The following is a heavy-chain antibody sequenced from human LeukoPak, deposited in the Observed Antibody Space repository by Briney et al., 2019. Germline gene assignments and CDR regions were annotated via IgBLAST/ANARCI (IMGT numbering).Heavy chain of an antibody. Sequence: PSETLSLTCTVSGGSNSSYYWSWIRQPAGKGLEWIGRIYTSGSTNYNASLKSRVSMSVDTSKNQFSLKLSSVTAADTAVFYCARENSGSYREFDYWGQGTLDTVSS. V-gene: IGHV4-4*07. CDR2: IYTSGST. CDR3: ARENSGSYREFDY. D-gene: IGHD1-26*01. J-gene: IGHJ4*02. CDR1: GGSNSSYY.